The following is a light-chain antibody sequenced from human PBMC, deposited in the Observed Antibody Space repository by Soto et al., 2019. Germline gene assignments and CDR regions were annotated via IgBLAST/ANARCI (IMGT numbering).Light chain of an antibody. CDR3: CSYGGGKNIYV. J-gene: IGLJ1*01. V-gene: IGLV2-8*01. Sequence: QSPLTQPPSASRSPGQSVTISCTGTSSYIGTYDYVSWYQHLPDKAPKLIIYEVSKRPSGVPDRFSGSKSGNTASLPVSGLQAEDEGDHYCCSYGGGKNIYVLGNETKVTV. CDR2: EVS. CDR1: SSYIGTYDY.